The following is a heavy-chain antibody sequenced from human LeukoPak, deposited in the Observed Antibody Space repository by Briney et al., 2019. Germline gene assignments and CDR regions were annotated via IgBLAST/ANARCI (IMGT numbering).Heavy chain of an antibody. Sequence: GGSLRLSCAASGFTFSRYAMHWVRQAPGKGLEWVAVMSSDGSKKYYADSVKGRFTISRDNSKNTLYLQMNSLRAEDTAVHYCAKKFTGTTVISGDYFDYWGQGTLVTVSS. CDR1: GFTFSRYA. CDR3: AKKFTGTTVISGDYFDY. CDR2: MSSDGSKK. V-gene: IGHV3-30-3*02. J-gene: IGHJ4*02. D-gene: IGHD4-17*01.